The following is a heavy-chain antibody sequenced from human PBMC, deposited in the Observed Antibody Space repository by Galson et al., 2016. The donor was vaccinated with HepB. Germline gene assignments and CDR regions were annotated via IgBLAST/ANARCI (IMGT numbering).Heavy chain of an antibody. D-gene: IGHD2-2*01. CDR2: TWYDEINK. Sequence: SLRLSCAASGFTFSIYGMHWVRQAPGKGLEWVAVTWYDEINKYYADSVKGRFTISRDSSKNTLYLQMNSLRVDDTAVYYCARASPPYCSSTSCYAGYYHYYGMDVWGQGTTVTVSS. V-gene: IGHV3-33*01. CDR1: GFTFSIYG. J-gene: IGHJ6*02. CDR3: ARASPPYCSSTSCYAGYYHYYGMDV.